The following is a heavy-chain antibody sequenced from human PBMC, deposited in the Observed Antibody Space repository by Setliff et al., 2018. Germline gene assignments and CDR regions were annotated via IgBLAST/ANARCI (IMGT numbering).Heavy chain of an antibody. CDR2: IKQHGSEK. V-gene: IGHV3-7*01. D-gene: IGHD3-10*01. CDR3: ARDHVYGSQYYYYYYGMDV. CDR1: GFTFSRYW. J-gene: IGHJ6*02. Sequence: PGGSLRLSCAASGFTFSRYWMSWVRQAPGKGLEWVANIKQHGSEKYYVDSVKGRFTISRDNAKNSLYLQMNSLRAEDTAVYYCARDHVYGSQYYYYYYGMDVWGQGTTVTVSS.